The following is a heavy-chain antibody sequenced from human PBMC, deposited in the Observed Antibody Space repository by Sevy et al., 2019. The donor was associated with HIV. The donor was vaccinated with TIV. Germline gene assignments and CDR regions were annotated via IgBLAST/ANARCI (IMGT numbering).Heavy chain of an antibody. CDR3: AREGHLGRGWYAGSYYDIYYYHGMDV. CDR1: GFTFSSYG. CDR2: ISNDGGNK. V-gene: IGHV3-30*03. D-gene: IGHD1-26*01. Sequence: QLGGSLRLSCEASGFTFSSYGMHWLRQAPGKGLEWVAVISNDGGNKYYADSVTGRFTISRDSSRNTLYLEVNGLRPEETGVYYCAREGHLGRGWYAGSYYDIYYYHGMDVWGQGTTVTVSS. J-gene: IGHJ6*02.